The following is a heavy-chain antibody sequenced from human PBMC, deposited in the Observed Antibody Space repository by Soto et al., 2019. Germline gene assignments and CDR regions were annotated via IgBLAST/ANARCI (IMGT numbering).Heavy chain of an antibody. J-gene: IGHJ6*02. CDR3: ARDSCEPTAAPCTSYHNVDL. CDR2: VSVVNGKT. CDR1: GYIFTKHS. Sequence: VQLVQSGAEVKKPGASVKISCKASGYIFTKHSMHWVRQAPGQRLEWMGWVSVVNGKTRNSEIFEDRVTITRDTSASTAFMEIRSLRSADTAVYYCARDSCEPTAAPCTSYHNVDLWSQGTTVSVSS. D-gene: IGHD6-25*01. V-gene: IGHV1-3*01.